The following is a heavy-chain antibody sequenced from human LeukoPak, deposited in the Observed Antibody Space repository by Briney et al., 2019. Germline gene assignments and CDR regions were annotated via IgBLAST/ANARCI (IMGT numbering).Heavy chain of an antibody. J-gene: IGHJ3*02. D-gene: IGHD2-2*01. CDR1: GFTFSSYG. CDR2: ISYDGSNK. CDR3: ATSKKVVPAAKGGTPRGAFDI. Sequence: GGSLRLSCAASGFTFSSYGMHWVRQAPGKGLEWVAVISYDGSNKYYADSVKGRFTISRDNSKNTLYLQMNSLRAEDTAVYYCATSKKVVPAAKGGTPRGAFDIWGQGTMVTVSS. V-gene: IGHV3-30*03.